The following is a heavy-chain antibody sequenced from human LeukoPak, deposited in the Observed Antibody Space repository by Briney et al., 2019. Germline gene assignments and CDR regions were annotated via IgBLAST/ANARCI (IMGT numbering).Heavy chain of an antibody. J-gene: IGHJ3*02. Sequence: GGSLRLSCAASGFTFSSYRMNWVRQAPGKGLEWVSSISSSSSYIYYADPLKGRFTISRDNAKNSLYLQMNSLRAEGTAVYYCARDLAGSGAFDIWGQGTMVSVSS. CDR3: ARDLAGSGAFDI. D-gene: IGHD3-3*02. CDR1: GFTFSSYR. CDR2: ISSSSSYI. V-gene: IGHV3-21*06.